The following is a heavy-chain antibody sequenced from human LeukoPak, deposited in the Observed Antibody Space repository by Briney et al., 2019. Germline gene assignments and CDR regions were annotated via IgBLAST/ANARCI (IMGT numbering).Heavy chain of an antibody. CDR2: IKQDGSEK. D-gene: IGHD2-2*01. CDR3: ARGIVVPAAPLRRIYYYYGMDV. CDR1: GFTFKSHA. J-gene: IGHJ6*02. V-gene: IGHV3-7*01. Sequence: GGSLRLSCAASGFTFKSHAMSWVRQAPGKGLEWVANIKQDGSEKYYVDSVKGRFTISRDNAKNSLYLQMNSLRAEDTAVYYCARGIVVPAAPLRRIYYYYGMDVWGQGTTVTVSS.